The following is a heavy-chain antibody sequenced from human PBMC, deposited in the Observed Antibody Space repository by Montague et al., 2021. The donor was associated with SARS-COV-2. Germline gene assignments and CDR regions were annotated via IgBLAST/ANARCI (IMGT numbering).Heavy chain of an antibody. CDR3: ARLRDGVVPSPILGIGPYFTYYYMDV. CDR1: GGPFSGYY. D-gene: IGHD2-15*01. CDR2: INHGGNT. Sequence: SETLSLTCAVSGGPFSGYYWNWIRQPPGKGLEWIGEINHGGNTNYNPSLKNRLTISVDTSKNQFSLKLTSVAATDTAVYYCARLRDGVVPSPILGIGPYFTYYYMDVWGKGTTVTVSS. J-gene: IGHJ6*03. V-gene: IGHV4-34*01.